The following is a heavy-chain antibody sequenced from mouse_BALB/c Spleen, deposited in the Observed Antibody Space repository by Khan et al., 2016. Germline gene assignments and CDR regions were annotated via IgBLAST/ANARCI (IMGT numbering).Heavy chain of an antibody. V-gene: IGHV3-2*02. CDR1: GYSITSDYA. Sequence: EVKLLESGPGLVKPSQSLSLTCTVIGYSITSDYAWNWIRQFPGNKLEWMGYISYSDRTNYHPSLKSRISITRDTSKNQFFLQLNSVTTEDTAIYYCTRGMITTVDYWGQGTTLTVSS. CDR3: TRGMITTVDY. J-gene: IGHJ2*01. D-gene: IGHD2-4*01. CDR2: ISYSDRT.